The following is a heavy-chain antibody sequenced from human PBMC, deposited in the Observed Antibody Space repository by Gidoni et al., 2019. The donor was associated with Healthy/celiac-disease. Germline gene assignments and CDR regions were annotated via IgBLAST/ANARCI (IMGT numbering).Heavy chain of an antibody. CDR2: IIPIFGTA. J-gene: IGHJ6*03. Sequence: QVQLVQSGAEVKKPGSSVKVSCKASGGTFSSYAISWVRQAPGQGLEWMGGIIPIFGTANYAQKFQGRVTITADKSTSTAYMELSSLRSEDTAVYYCARGLRWLNPHSYYYYYYMDVWGIGTTVTVSS. D-gene: IGHD4-17*01. CDR3: ARGLRWLNPHSYYYYYYMDV. CDR1: GGTFSSYA. V-gene: IGHV1-69*06.